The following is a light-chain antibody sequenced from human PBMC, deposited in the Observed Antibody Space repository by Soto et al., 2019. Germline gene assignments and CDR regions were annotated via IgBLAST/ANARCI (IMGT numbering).Light chain of an antibody. J-gene: IGLJ1*01. Sequence: QSALTQPLAPSGSPRQSVAISCSGNSSDVGGYNFVSWYQHHPGKAPKLMTYEVNKRPSGVPDRFAGSKSGNTGSLTVSGLQAEDVADYYCASYAGSNNSAFATGTKLTVL. CDR1: SSDVGGYNF. CDR3: ASYAGSNNSA. CDR2: EVN. V-gene: IGLV2-8*01.